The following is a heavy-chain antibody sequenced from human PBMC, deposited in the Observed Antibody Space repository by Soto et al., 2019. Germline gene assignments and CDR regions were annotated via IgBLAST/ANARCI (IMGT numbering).Heavy chain of an antibody. V-gene: IGHV4-59*01. CDR3: ARQIQLWLPWAN. Sequence: SETLSLTCTVSGGSISSYYWSWIRQPPGKGLEWIGYIYYSGSTNYNPSLKSRVTISVDTSKNQFSLKLSSVTAADTAVYYCARQIQLWLPWANWGQGTLVTVS. CDR1: GGSISSYY. J-gene: IGHJ4*02. CDR2: IYYSGST. D-gene: IGHD5-18*01.